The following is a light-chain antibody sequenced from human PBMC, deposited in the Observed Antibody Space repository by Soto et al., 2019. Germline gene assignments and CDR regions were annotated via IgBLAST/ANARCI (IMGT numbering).Light chain of an antibody. V-gene: IGLV1-40*01. Sequence: QAVVTQPPSVSGAPGQRVTISCTGSSSNIGAGYDVYWYQQLPGTAPRLLIYGNTNRPSGVPDRFSGSKSGTSASLAITGLQAEDEADYYCQSYDSSLPVFGGGTKLTVL. CDR2: GNT. CDR1: SSNIGAGYD. J-gene: IGLJ2*01. CDR3: QSYDSSLPV.